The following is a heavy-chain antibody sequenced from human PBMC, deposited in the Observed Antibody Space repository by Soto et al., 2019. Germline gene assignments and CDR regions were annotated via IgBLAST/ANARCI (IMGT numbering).Heavy chain of an antibody. D-gene: IGHD1-7*01. V-gene: IGHV4-4*02. Sequence: SETLSLTCAVSGGSFTSNNWWTWVRQPPGQGLEWIGEIYRTGSTNYNPSLKSRVPISLDKSETQFSLKVTSLTAADTAVYYCASRDPGTSVDYWGQGTLVTVSS. CDR2: IYRTGST. CDR3: ASRDPGTSVDY. CDR1: GGSFTSNNW. J-gene: IGHJ4*02.